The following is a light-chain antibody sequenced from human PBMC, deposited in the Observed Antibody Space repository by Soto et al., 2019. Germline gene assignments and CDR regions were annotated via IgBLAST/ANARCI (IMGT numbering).Light chain of an antibody. CDR3: GSYTTSDTLA. CDR2: DVD. Sequence: QSALTQPASVSGSPGQPLTISCTGSYSDVGGYNSVSWYQQHPGKAPKLMIYDVDNRPSGVSNRFSGSKSGNTASLTISGLQTEDEADYYCGSYTTSDTLAFGGGTKLTVL. V-gene: IGLV2-14*03. J-gene: IGLJ2*01. CDR1: YSDVGGYNS.